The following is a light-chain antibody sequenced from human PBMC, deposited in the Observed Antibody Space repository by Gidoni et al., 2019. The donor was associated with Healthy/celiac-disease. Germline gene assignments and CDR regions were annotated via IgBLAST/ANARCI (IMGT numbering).Light chain of an antibody. Sequence: SVLTQPASVYLSPGRALTISCAGTSSDVGCYNYVSWYQEHPGKAPKRMIYDVSTRPSGVSNRFSGSKSGNTASLTIAGLQAEDEADYYCSSYTSSSTPFYVFGTGTKVTVL. CDR1: SSDVGCYNY. CDR3: SSYTSSSTPFYV. CDR2: DVS. J-gene: IGLJ1*01. V-gene: IGLV2-14*03.